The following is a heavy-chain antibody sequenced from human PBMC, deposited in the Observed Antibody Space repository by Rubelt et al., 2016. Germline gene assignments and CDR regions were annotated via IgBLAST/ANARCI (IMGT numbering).Heavy chain of an antibody. CDR2: INYKGSTI. CDR1: GFTFSSYS. J-gene: IGHJ4*02. Sequence: QLGMRGGGLVQPGGSLRLSCAASGFTFSSYSMNWVRQAPGKGLEWISYINYKGSTISYADSVRGRFTISRDNSKNTLYLQMTSLRAEDTAVFYCAKDRWTDYGDYGGGGSFDHWGQGTLVTVSS. V-gene: IGHV3-48*01. D-gene: IGHD4-17*01. CDR3: AKDRWTDYGDYGGGGSFDH.